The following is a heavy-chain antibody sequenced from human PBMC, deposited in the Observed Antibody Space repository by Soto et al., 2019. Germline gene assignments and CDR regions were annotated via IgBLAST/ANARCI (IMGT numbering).Heavy chain of an antibody. CDR3: ARDRRSMTKVFLDYGMDV. CDR1: GFTFSSYG. J-gene: IGHJ6*02. V-gene: IGHV3-33*01. Sequence: QVQLVESGGGVVQPGRSLRLSCAASGFTFSSYGMHWVRQAPGKGLEWVAVIWYDGSNKYYADSVKGRFTISRDNSKNTLYLQMNSLRAEDTAVYYCARDRRSMTKVFLDYGMDVWGQGTTVTVSS. CDR2: IWYDGSNK. D-gene: IGHD4-4*01.